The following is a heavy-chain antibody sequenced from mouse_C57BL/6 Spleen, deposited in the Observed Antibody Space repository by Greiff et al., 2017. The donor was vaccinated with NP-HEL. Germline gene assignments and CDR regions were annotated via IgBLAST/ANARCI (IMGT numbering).Heavy chain of an antibody. J-gene: IGHJ2*01. CDR3: TLYYGSRGGY. D-gene: IGHD1-1*01. CDR1: GFTFSDAW. Sequence: EVQLVESGGGLVQPGGSMKLSCAASGFTFSDAWMDWVRQSPEKGLEWVAEIRNKANNHATYYAESVKGRFTISRDDSKSSVCLQMNSLRAEDTGIYYCTLYYGSRGGYWGQGTTLTVSS. CDR2: IRNKANNHAT. V-gene: IGHV6-6*01.